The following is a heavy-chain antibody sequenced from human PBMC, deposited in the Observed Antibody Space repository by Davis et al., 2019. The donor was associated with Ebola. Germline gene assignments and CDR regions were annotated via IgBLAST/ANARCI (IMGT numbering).Heavy chain of an antibody. CDR2: TNSDGSIT. J-gene: IGHJ4*02. D-gene: IGHD2-2*01. CDR3: ARGTHYAHDY. V-gene: IGHV3-74*01. Sequence: PGGSLRPSCAASGFTFRSNWMHWSRQSPGKGLVWVSRTNSDGSITSYADSVKGRFTISRDNAKNTPYLQMNSLRDEDTAVYYCARGTHYAHDYWGQGTLVTVSS. CDR1: GFTFRSNW.